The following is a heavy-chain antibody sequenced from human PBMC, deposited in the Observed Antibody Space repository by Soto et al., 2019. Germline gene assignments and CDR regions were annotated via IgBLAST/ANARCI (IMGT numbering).Heavy chain of an antibody. J-gene: IGHJ4*02. CDR2: IYYTGRP. V-gene: IGHV4-31*03. CDR3: ARGNPIFDSSGSDFDY. D-gene: IGHD3-22*01. Sequence: QVHLQESGPGLVKPSQTLSLTCTVSGLSISSHSNYWSWIRQHPGKGLEWIGDIYYTGRPNYNPSLQSRLSMSVDTSENQFSLKLSSLTAADTAVYFCARGNPIFDSSGSDFDYWGPGILVTVSS. CDR1: GLSISSHSNY.